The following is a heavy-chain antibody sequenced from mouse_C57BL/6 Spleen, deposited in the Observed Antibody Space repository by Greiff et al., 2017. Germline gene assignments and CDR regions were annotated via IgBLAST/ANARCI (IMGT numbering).Heavy chain of an antibody. CDR3: ARSGRMSNLYYFDY. J-gene: IGHJ2*01. Sequence: QVQLQQPGAELVRPGSSVKLSCKASGYTFTSYWMHWVKQRPIQGLEWTGNIDPSDSETHYNQKFKDKATLTVDKSSSTAYMQLRSLTSEDSAVYYCARSGRMSNLYYFDYWGQGTTLTVSS. CDR1: GYTFTSYW. V-gene: IGHV1-52*01. CDR2: IDPSDSET. D-gene: IGHD2-5*01.